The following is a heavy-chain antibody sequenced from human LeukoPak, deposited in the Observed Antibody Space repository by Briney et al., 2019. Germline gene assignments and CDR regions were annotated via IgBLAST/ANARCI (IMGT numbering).Heavy chain of an antibody. J-gene: IGHJ6*03. D-gene: IGHD2-8*01. V-gene: IGHV1-2*06. Sequence: ASVKLSCKASGYTFSGSYIHWVRQAPGQGLEWLGRINPNSGNTNYAQNFHGRVTVTRDTSITTTYMELNSLTSDDTAVYFCARSAEHCNNGVCFTDYYMDVWGKGTTVTVSS. CDR1: GYTFSGSY. CDR3: ARSAEHCNNGVCFTDYYMDV. CDR2: INPNSGNT.